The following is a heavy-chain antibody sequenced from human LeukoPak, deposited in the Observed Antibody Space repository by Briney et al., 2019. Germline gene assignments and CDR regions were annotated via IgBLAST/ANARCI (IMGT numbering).Heavy chain of an antibody. J-gene: IGHJ4*02. CDR2: IIPILGIA. Sequence: SVKVSCKASGYTFTSYYMHWVRQAPGQGLEWMGRIIPILGIANYAQKFQGRVTITADKSTSTAYMELSSLRSEDTAVYYCARELLVGCSGGSCYSNDYWGQGTLVTVSS. V-gene: IGHV1-69*04. CDR1: GYTFTSYY. D-gene: IGHD2-15*01. CDR3: ARELLVGCSGGSCYSNDY.